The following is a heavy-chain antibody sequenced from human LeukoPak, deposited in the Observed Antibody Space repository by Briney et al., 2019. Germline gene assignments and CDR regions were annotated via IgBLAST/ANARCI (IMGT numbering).Heavy chain of an antibody. J-gene: IGHJ4*02. CDR3: ARGVSGSGRLFDY. D-gene: IGHD1-14*01. Sequence: ASVKVSCKASGYTFTSYAMHWVRQAPGQRLEWMGWINAGNGNTRYSQKFQGRVTITRDTSASTAYMELSSLRSEDTAVYYCARGVSGSGRLFDYWGQGTLVTVSS. CDR1: GYTFTSYA. CDR2: INAGNGNT. V-gene: IGHV1-3*01.